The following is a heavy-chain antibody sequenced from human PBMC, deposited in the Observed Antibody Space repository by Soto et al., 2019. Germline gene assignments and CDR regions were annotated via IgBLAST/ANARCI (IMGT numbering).Heavy chain of an antibody. J-gene: IGHJ4*02. V-gene: IGHV1-69*01. CDR1: GGTFSNYA. CDR3: ARDRGNFDY. Sequence: QVQLVQSGAEVKKPGSSVTVSCKASGGTFSNYAISWVRQAPGQGLEWMGGIIPMFGTPNYAQKFQGRVTMTADESTNTAYMELSSLRSEDTAVYYCARDRGNFDYWGQGTLVTVSS. CDR2: IIPMFGTP.